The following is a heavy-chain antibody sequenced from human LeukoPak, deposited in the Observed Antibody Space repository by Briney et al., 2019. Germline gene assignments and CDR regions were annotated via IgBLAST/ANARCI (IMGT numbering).Heavy chain of an antibody. CDR2: INPNSGGT. D-gene: IGHD3-3*01. Sequence: GSSAKVSCKASGYTFTGYYMHWVRQAPGQGLEWMGWINPNSGGTNYAQKFQGWVTMTRDTSISTAYMELSRLRSDDTAVYYCARERYDFWSGPYYYYYGMDVWGQGTTVTVSS. V-gene: IGHV1-2*04. CDR3: ARERYDFWSGPYYYYYGMDV. J-gene: IGHJ6*02. CDR1: GYTFTGYY.